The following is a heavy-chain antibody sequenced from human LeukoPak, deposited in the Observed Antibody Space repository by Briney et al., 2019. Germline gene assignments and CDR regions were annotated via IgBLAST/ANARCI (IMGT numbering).Heavy chain of an antibody. CDR2: ISSSGSTI. V-gene: IGHV3-48*03. D-gene: IGHD3-10*01. Sequence: GGSLRLSCAASGFTFSSYEMNWVRQAPGEGLEWVSYISSSGSTIYYADSVKGRFTIPRDNSKNTLHLQMNSLRAEDTAVYYCVRDLWSLGDWGQGTLVTVSS. CDR1: GFTFSSYE. J-gene: IGHJ4*02. CDR3: VRDLWSLGD.